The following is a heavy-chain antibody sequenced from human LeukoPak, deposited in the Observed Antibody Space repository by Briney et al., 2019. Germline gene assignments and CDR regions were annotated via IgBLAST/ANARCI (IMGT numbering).Heavy chain of an antibody. Sequence: SETLSLTCAVYGGSVRDNYWSWIRQPPGKGLEWIGEIHHSGSTKYNPSLKSRVTISLDTSKNQFSLKLNSMTAADTAVYYCARGGYSYGYGVYWGQGTLVTVSS. CDR1: GGSVRDNY. V-gene: IGHV4-34*01. CDR3: ARGGYSYGYGVY. D-gene: IGHD5-18*01. J-gene: IGHJ4*02. CDR2: IHHSGST.